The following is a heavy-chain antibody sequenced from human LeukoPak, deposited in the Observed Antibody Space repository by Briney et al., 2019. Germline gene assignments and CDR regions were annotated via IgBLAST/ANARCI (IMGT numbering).Heavy chain of an antibody. CDR2: IYYSGST. J-gene: IGHJ4*02. D-gene: IGHD7-27*01. Sequence: PSETLSLTCTVSGGSISSYYWSWIRQPPGKGLEWIGYIYYSGSTNYNPSLKSRVTISVDTSKNQFSLKLSSVTAAGTAVYYCARRDGNWGYFDYWGQGTLVTVSS. CDR1: GGSISSYY. CDR3: ARRDGNWGYFDY. V-gene: IGHV4-59*08.